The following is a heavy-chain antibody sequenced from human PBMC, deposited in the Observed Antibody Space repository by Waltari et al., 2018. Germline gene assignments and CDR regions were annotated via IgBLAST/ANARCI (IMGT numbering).Heavy chain of an antibody. CDR1: GGTFSSYA. CDR3: AREDIVVVPAAIREGWFDP. V-gene: IGHV1-69*01. J-gene: IGHJ5*02. CDR2: IIPIFGTA. D-gene: IGHD2-2*01. Sequence: QVQLVQSGAEVEKPGSSVKVSCKASGGTFSSYAISWVRQAPGQGLEWMGGIIPIFGTANYAQKFQGRVTITADESTSTAYMELSSLRSEDTAVYYCAREDIVVVPAAIREGWFDPWGQGTLVTVSS.